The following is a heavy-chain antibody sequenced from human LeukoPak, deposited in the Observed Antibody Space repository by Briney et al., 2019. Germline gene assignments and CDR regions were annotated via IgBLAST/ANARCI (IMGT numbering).Heavy chain of an antibody. V-gene: IGHV1-69*13. Sequence: SVKVSCKASGGTFSSYAISWVRQAPGQGLEWMGGIIPIFGTADYAQKFQGRVTITADESTSTAYMELSSLRSEDTAVYYCARGRYCSSTSCYRKGWFDPWGQGTLVTVSS. CDR2: IIPIFGTA. D-gene: IGHD2-2*01. CDR1: GGTFSSYA. CDR3: ARGRYCSSTSCYRKGWFDP. J-gene: IGHJ5*02.